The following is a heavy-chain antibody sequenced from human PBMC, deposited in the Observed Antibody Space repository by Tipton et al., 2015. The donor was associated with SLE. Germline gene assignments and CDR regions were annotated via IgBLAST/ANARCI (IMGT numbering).Heavy chain of an antibody. CDR3: ARVRVYYDSSGYYLSYFDY. V-gene: IGHV3-7*01. J-gene: IGHJ4*02. D-gene: IGHD3-22*01. Sequence: SLRLSCAASGFTFSSYWMSWVRQAPGKGLEWVANIKQDGSEKYYVDSVKGLFTISRDNAKNSLYLQMNSLRAEDTAVYYCARVRVYYDSSGYYLSYFDYWGQGTLVTVSS. CDR2: IKQDGSEK. CDR1: GFTFSSYW.